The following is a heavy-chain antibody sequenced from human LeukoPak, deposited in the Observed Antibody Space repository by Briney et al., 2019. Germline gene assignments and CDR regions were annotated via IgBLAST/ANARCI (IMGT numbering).Heavy chain of an antibody. Sequence: GGSLRLSCAASGFTFSSYWMHWVRQAPGKGLVWVSRIKGDGSSTSYADSVKGRFTISRDNAKNTLYLQMNSLRAEDTAVYYCARAYSSGWAPDYWGQGTLVTVSS. J-gene: IGHJ4*02. V-gene: IGHV3-74*01. CDR2: IKGDGSST. CDR3: ARAYSSGWAPDY. CDR1: GFTFSSYW. D-gene: IGHD6-19*01.